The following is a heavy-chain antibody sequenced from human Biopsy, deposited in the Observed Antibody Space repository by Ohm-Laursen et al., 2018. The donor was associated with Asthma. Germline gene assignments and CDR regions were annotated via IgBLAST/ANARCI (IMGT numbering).Heavy chain of an antibody. CDR3: ARGDSRGWSHYYFDY. V-gene: IGHV3-53*01. J-gene: IGHJ4*02. CDR2: MNSDGRA. CDR1: VFTVSRDH. Sequence: SLRLSFAASVFTVSRDHMFWVRQAPATGLEWVSVMNSDGRAHTADSVKGRFTISRDFSKNTLHLQMHSLRVEDTAVYYCARGDSRGWSHYYFDYWGQGTLVTVSS. D-gene: IGHD6-19*01.